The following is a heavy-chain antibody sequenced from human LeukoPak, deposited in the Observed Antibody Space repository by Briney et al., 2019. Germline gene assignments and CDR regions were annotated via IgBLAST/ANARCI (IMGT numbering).Heavy chain of an antibody. J-gene: IGHJ3*01. CDR3: ARSAHYYYDIASFGVAFDV. Sequence: YTGTSTYNPYLKSRVSISVETSKNELTIKLSSVTAADTAIYYCARSAHYYYDIASFGVAFDVWGQWTMVTVS. CDR2: YTGTS. V-gene: IGHV4-59*01. D-gene: IGHD3-22*01.